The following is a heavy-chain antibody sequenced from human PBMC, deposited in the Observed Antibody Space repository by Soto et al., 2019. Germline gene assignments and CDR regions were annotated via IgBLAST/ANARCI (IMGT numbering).Heavy chain of an antibody. D-gene: IGHD3-3*01. J-gene: IGHJ4*02. Sequence: SGPTLVNPTPTLTLTCTFSVFSLSTSGVGVGWIRQPPGKALEWLALIYWNDDKRYSPSLKSRLTITKDTSKNQVVLTMSNMDPVDTATYYCAHSLITIFGVVIIPPSYYFDYWGQGTLVTVSS. CDR3: AHSLITIFGVVIIPPSYYFDY. V-gene: IGHV2-5*01. CDR1: VFSLSTSGVG. CDR2: IYWNDDK.